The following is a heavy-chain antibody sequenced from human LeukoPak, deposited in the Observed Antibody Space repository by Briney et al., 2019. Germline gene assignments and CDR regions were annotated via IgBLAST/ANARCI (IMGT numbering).Heavy chain of an antibody. Sequence: ASVRVSCKASGYTFTSYGISWVRQAPGQGLEWMGWISAYNGNTNYAQKLQGRVTMTTDTSTSTAYMELRSLRSDDTAVYYCANNALGACSGGSCFLLHDAFDIWGQGTMVTVSS. CDR2: ISAYNGNT. CDR1: GYTFTSYG. D-gene: IGHD2-15*01. V-gene: IGHV1-18*01. CDR3: ANNALGACSGGSCFLLHDAFDI. J-gene: IGHJ3*02.